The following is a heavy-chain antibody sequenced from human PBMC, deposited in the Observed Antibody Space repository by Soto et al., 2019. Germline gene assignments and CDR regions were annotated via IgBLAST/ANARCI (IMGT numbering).Heavy chain of an antibody. Sequence: QITLKESGPSLVKPTQTLTLTCTFSGFSLTTSGVAVGWIRQPPGKALEWLALIYGDDDKRYSTSLKTRLAISSGTSENQVVLTMTDMDPVDTATYYCAHAKFYSYVGAFGIWGEGTMVPVSS. V-gene: IGHV2-5*02. D-gene: IGHD2-21*01. CDR2: IYGDDDK. CDR3: AHAKFYSYVGAFGI. J-gene: IGHJ3*02. CDR1: GFSLTTSGVA.